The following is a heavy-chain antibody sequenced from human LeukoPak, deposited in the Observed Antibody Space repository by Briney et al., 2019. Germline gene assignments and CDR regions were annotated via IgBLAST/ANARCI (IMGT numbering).Heavy chain of an antibody. CDR2: IIPIFGTA. CDR1: GCTFISYA. J-gene: IGHJ5*02. CDR3: ASAAVAGPYGRNWFDP. V-gene: IGHV1-69*06. Sequence: SVKVSCKASGCTFISYAISWVRQAPGQGLEWMGGIIPIFGTANYAQKFQGRVTITADNSTSTAYMELSSLRSDDTAVYYCASAAVAGPYGRNWFDPWGQGTLVTVSS. D-gene: IGHD6-19*01.